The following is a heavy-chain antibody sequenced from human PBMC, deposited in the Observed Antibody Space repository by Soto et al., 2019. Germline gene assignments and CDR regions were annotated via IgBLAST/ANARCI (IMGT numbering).Heavy chain of an antibody. CDR2: ISPYNGTT. J-gene: IGHJ6*02. CDR3: ARDGERDTGLNFYYYLHGMDA. D-gene: IGHD1-1*01. CDR1: GYHFTTYG. Sequence: GASVKVACRASGYHFTTYGISWGRQSPGQGLEWMGWISPYNGTTKYAEKFQGAMTMSTDTATSTAYMDLRSLRSDDTAVYDCARDGERDTGLNFYYYLHGMDAWGQGTRVTVSS. V-gene: IGHV1-18*04.